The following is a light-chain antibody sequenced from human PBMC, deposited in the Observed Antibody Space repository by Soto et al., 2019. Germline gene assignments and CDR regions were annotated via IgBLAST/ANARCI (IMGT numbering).Light chain of an antibody. CDR2: DAS. V-gene: IGKV1-33*01. J-gene: IGKJ2*01. CDR1: HDINNY. Sequence: DIQMTQSPSSLSASVGDRITIACQASHDINNYLSLFQKKPGKAPRLLIYDASNWEAGVPSRFSGSGSGTDFTFTINSLQPEDIATYFCQQYDDLPYTFGQGTNLEIK. CDR3: QQYDDLPYT.